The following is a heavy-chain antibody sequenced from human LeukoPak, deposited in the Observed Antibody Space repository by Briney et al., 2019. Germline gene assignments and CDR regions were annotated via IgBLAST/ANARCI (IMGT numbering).Heavy chain of an antibody. Sequence: PGGSLRLSCAASGSTFSSYAMHWVRQAPGKGLEYVSAISSNGGSTYYANSVKGRFTISRDNSKNTLYLQMGSLRAEDMAVYYCARARTEDYYGSGSLGAFDIWGQGTMVTVSS. D-gene: IGHD3-10*01. CDR2: ISSNGGST. V-gene: IGHV3-64*01. J-gene: IGHJ3*02. CDR3: ARARTEDYYGSGSLGAFDI. CDR1: GSTFSSYA.